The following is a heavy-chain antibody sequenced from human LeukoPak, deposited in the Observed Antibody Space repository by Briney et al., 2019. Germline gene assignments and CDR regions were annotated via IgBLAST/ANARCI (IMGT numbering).Heavy chain of an antibody. CDR1: GFTFSSYG. J-gene: IGHJ3*02. Sequence: PGRSLRLSCAASGFTFSSYGMHWVRQAPGKGLEWVAVISYDGSNKYYADSVKGRLSISRDNSKNTLYLQMNSLRVEDTAVYYCAREADCSGGNCYRGPFDIWGQGTMVTVSS. D-gene: IGHD2-15*01. V-gene: IGHV3-30*03. CDR3: AREADCSGGNCYRGPFDI. CDR2: ISYDGSNK.